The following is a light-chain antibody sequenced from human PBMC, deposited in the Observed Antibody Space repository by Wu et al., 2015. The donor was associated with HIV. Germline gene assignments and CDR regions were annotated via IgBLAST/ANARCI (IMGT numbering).Light chain of an antibody. CDR2: KAS. CDR1: QSIDTW. CDR3: QQYNTSPWT. J-gene: IGKJ1*01. Sequence: DIQMTQSPSTLPASVGDRVTITCRASQSIDTWLAWYQQKPGKAPNLLIYKASSLQSGVPSRFSGTGSGTEFTLTVSSLQPDDFATYYCQQYNTSPWTFGQGTKVEIK. V-gene: IGKV1-5*03.